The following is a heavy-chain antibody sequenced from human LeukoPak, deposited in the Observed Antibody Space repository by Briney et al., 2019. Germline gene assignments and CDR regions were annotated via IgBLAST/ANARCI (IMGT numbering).Heavy chain of an antibody. D-gene: IGHD3-10*01. Sequence: SQTLSLTCTVSGGSISSGSYYWSWIRPPTGQGLVWIGRIYTSGSTNYNPSLKSRVTISVDTSKNQFSLKLSSVTAADTAVYYCARDTGMAYYYGSGSYFDYWGQGTLVTVSS. CDR3: ARDTGMAYYYGSGSYFDY. CDR2: IYTSGST. V-gene: IGHV4-61*02. CDR1: GGSISSGSYY. J-gene: IGHJ4*02.